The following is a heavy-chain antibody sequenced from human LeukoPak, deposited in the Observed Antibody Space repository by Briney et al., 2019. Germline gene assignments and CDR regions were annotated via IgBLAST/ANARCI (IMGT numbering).Heavy chain of an antibody. CDR3: ARAARYSSPFYYYYGMDV. J-gene: IGHJ6*02. CDR1: GGSISSYH. Sequence: SETLSLTCTVSGGSISSYHWSWIRQPPGKGLEWIGYIYYSGSTNYNPSLKSRVTISVDTSKNQFSLKLSSVTAADTAVYYCARAARYSSPFYYYYGMDVWGQGTTVTVSS. CDR2: IYYSGST. D-gene: IGHD6-19*01. V-gene: IGHV4-59*01.